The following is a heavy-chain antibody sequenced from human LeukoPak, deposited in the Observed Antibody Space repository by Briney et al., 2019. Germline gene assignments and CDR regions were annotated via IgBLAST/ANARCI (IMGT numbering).Heavy chain of an antibody. CDR2: ISGSGGST. CDR3: ARSGIAVAGGDYFDY. V-gene: IGHV3-23*01. D-gene: IGHD6-19*01. J-gene: IGHJ4*02. CDR1: GFTFSSYA. Sequence: GGSLRLSCAASGFTFSSYAMSWVRQAPGKGLEWVSAISGSGGSTYYADSVKGRFTISRDNSKNTLYLQMNSLRAEDTAVYYCARSGIAVAGGDYFDYWGQGTLVTVSS.